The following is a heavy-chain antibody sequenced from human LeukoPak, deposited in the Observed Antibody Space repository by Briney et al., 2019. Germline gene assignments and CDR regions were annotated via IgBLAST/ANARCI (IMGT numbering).Heavy chain of an antibody. CDR2: IYYSGST. CDR1: GGSISSGGYY. D-gene: IGHD6-13*01. Sequence: PSETLSLTCTVSGGSISSGGYYWSWIRQHPGKGLEWIGYIYYSGSTYYNPSLKSRVTISVDTSKNQFSLKLSSVTAADTAVYYCARTGYSSSWYEEGWFDPWGQGTLVTVSS. V-gene: IGHV4-31*03. CDR3: ARTGYSSSWYEEGWFDP. J-gene: IGHJ5*02.